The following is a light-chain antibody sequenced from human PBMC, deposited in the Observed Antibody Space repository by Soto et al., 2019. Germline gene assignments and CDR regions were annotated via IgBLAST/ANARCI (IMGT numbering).Light chain of an antibody. CDR3: SSYTSSDSVYV. V-gene: IGLV2-14*01. Sequence: QSALTQPASVSGSPGQSITISCTGTRSDIGAYNYVSWYQRHPGKAPKLLIYEVNSRPSGVSDRFSGSKFGNTASLTISGLQADDEADYYCSSYTSSDSVYVFGSGTQLTVL. CDR1: RSDIGAYNY. CDR2: EVN. J-gene: IGLJ7*01.